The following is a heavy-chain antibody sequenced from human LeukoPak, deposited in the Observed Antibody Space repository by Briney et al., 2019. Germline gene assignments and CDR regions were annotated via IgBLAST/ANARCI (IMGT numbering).Heavy chain of an antibody. CDR1: GFTFSRYA. CDR2: IYYNGET. Sequence: GSLRLSCAASGFTFSRYAMGWVRQPPGKGLEWIGSIYYNGETYYNPSLKSRVTMSVDTSKNHFSLKLSSVTAADTAVYYCARVYDILTGADFDYWGQGTLVTVSS. CDR3: ARVYDILTGADFDY. J-gene: IGHJ4*02. D-gene: IGHD3-9*01. V-gene: IGHV4-39*02.